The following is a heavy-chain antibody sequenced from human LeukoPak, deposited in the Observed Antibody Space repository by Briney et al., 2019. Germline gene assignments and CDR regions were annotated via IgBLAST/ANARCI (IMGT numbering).Heavy chain of an antibody. J-gene: IGHJ5*02. CDR3: AKGGSSSGWFDP. D-gene: IGHD6-13*01. V-gene: IGHV3-23*01. CDR2: ISGSGGST. Sequence: PGGSLRLSCAASGFTFSSYGMSWVRQAPGKGLEWVSAISGSGGSTYYADSVKGRFTISRDNSKNTLYLQMNSLRAEDTAVYYCAKGGSSSGWFDPWGQGTLVTVSS. CDR1: GFTFSSYG.